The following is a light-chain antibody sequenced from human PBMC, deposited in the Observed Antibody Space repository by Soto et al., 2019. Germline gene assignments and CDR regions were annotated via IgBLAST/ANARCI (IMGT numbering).Light chain of an antibody. Sequence: EVVLTQSPATLSLSPGERGTLSCRANQNISTYLAWYRQKPGQPPRLLIYDASDRATGVPTRISGGGSGTDFTLTISSLEPEDVATYYCLQRAHWPPLTFGGGTKVEIK. CDR3: LQRAHWPPLT. CDR1: QNISTY. J-gene: IGKJ4*01. CDR2: DAS. V-gene: IGKV3-11*01.